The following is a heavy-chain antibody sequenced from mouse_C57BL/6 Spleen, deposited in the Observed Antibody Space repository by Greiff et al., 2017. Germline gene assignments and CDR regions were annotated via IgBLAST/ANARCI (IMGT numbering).Heavy chain of an antibody. CDR3: TRGDYYGSSYGY. D-gene: IGHD1-1*01. V-gene: IGHV5-9-1*02. CDR2: ISSGGDYI. CDR1: GFTFSSYA. J-gene: IGHJ2*01. Sequence: EVKLVESGEGLVKPGGSLKLSCAASGFTFSSYAMSWVRQTPEKRLEWVAYISSGGDYIYYADTVKGRFTISRDNARNTLYLQMSSLKSEDTAMYYCTRGDYYGSSYGYWGQGTTLTVSS.